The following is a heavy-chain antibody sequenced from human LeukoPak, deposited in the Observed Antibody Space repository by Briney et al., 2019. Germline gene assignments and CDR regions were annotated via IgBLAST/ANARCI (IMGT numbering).Heavy chain of an antibody. CDR1: GYSISSGYY. CDR2: IYHSGRT. Sequence: PSETLSLTCTVSGYSISSGYYWGWIRQPPGKGLEWIGSIYHSGRTFYNPSLKSRVTISVDKSKNQFSLKLSSVTAADTAVYYCARDTTSYWGQGTLVTVSS. V-gene: IGHV4-38-2*02. D-gene: IGHD1-26*01. J-gene: IGHJ4*02. CDR3: ARDTTSY.